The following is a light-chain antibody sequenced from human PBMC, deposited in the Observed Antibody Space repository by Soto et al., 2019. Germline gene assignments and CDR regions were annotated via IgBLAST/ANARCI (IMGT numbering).Light chain of an antibody. CDR3: LQSTHFPCT. Sequence: VLTQTALSSPVTLGQSASISCRSSHGLVHSSGNTYLSWLHQRPGQPPRLLFFKVSERFAGAPDRFSASGAGEHFTLTISSVEAGDVGVYYCLQSTHFPCTFGQGTKVEV. V-gene: IGKV2-24*01. CDR1: HGLVHSSGNTY. J-gene: IGKJ1*01. CDR2: KVS.